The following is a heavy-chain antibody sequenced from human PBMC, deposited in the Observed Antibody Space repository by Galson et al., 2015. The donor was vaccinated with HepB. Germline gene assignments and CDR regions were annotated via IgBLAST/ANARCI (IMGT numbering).Heavy chain of an antibody. J-gene: IGHJ6*03. CDR3: ARDRLDTAMVDYYYYYMDV. D-gene: IGHD5-18*01. V-gene: IGHV3-53*01. CDR1: GFTVSSNY. CDR2: IYSGGST. Sequence: SLRLSCAASGFTVSSNYMNWVRQAPGKGLEWVSVIYSGGSTYYADSVKGRFTISRDNSKNTLYLRMNSLRAEDTAVYYCARDRLDTAMVDYYYYYMDVWGKGTTVTVSS.